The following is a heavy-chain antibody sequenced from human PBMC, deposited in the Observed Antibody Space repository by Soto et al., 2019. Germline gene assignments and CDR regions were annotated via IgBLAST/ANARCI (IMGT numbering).Heavy chain of an antibody. CDR2: IYYSRAT. CDR1: GGSINSIHHY. V-gene: IGHV4-39*01. CDR3: ARISTYYYDNSGYFDL. Sequence: SETLSLTCSISGGSINSIHHYWGWLRQPPGKGLEWIGSIYYSRATNYNPSHKNRVTISVDTSKNQFSLNLISVTAADTVVYYCARISTYYYDNSGYFDLWGQGTLVTVSS. J-gene: IGHJ1*01. D-gene: IGHD3-22*01.